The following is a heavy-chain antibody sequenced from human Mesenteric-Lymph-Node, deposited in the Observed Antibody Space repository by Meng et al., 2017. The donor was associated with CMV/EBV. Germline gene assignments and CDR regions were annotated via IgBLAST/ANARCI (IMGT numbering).Heavy chain of an antibody. CDR3: ARDRAPYDILTGYMN. D-gene: IGHD3-9*01. J-gene: IGHJ4*02. V-gene: IGHV3-13*01. CDR2: IGTAGDT. Sequence: GGSLRLSCAASGFTFSSYGMHWVRQAPGQGLEWVSPIGTAGDTDYPGSVKGQFTISREKAKNSLYLQMNSLRAGDTAVYYCARDRAPYDILTGYMNWSQGTLVTVSS. CDR1: GFTFSSYG.